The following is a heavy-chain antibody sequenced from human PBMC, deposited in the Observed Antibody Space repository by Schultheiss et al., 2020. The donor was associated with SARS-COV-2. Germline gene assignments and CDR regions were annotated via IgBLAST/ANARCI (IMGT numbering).Heavy chain of an antibody. D-gene: IGHD6-13*01. CDR2: ISRSSSTI. Sequence: GGSLRLSCAASGFTFSSYSMNWVRQAPGKGLGWVSYISRSSSTIYYADSVKGRFTISRDDSKNTLFLQMNSLRPEDTALYYCARVRPSIAVTGPADYWGQGTLVTVSS. CDR1: GFTFSSYS. V-gene: IGHV3-48*01. CDR3: ARVRPSIAVTGPADY. J-gene: IGHJ4*02.